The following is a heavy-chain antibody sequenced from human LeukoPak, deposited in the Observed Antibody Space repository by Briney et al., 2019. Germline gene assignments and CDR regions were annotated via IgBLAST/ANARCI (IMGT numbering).Heavy chain of an antibody. J-gene: IGHJ2*01. V-gene: IGHV4-34*01. Sequence: PSETLSLTCAVYGGSFSGYYWSWIRQPPGKGLEWIGEINHSGSTNYNPSLKSRVTISVDTSESQFSLKLSSVTAADTAVYYCARTEGYSYGYSWYFDLWGRGTLVTVSS. D-gene: IGHD5-18*01. CDR1: GGSFSGYY. CDR2: INHSGST. CDR3: ARTEGYSYGYSWYFDL.